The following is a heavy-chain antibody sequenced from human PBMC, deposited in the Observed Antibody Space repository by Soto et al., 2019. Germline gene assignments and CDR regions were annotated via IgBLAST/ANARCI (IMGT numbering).Heavy chain of an antibody. CDR3: ARGGTPIDY. CDR2: ISAYNGNT. CDR1: GYTFTNFG. D-gene: IGHD3-16*01. J-gene: IGHJ4*02. V-gene: IGHV1-18*01. Sequence: QVQLVQSGAEVKKPGASVKVSCKASGYTFTNFGISWVRQAPGQGLEWMGWISAYNGNTNYAQKFQGRVTMTTDTSTSTGYMEGRSLRFDDTAVYYGARGGTPIDYWGQGTLVTVSS.